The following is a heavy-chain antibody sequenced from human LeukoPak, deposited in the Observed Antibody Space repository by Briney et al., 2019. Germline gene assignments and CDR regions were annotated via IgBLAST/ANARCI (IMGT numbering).Heavy chain of an antibody. J-gene: IGHJ4*02. V-gene: IGHV3-23*01. D-gene: IGHD6-13*01. CDR3: ARVGYSSSWHDY. CDR2: IDSNGVTT. Sequence: PGGSLRLSCEVSGFAFSSYVMSWVRQAPGNGLEWVSAIDSNGVTTNYADSVKGRFTISRDNSKNTLYLQMNSLRAEDTAVYYCARVGYSSSWHDYWGQGTLVTVSS. CDR1: GFAFSSYV.